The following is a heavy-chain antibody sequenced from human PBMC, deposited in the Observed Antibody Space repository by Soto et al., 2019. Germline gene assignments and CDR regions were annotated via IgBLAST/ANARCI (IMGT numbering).Heavy chain of an antibody. V-gene: IGHV1-69*13. J-gene: IGHJ6*02. CDR3: ARGDREDIAVVIGVRPGEYGVDV. CDR2: IIPIFGTA. CDR1: GGTFSSYA. D-gene: IGHD2-15*01. Sequence: GASVKVSCKASGGTFSSYAISWVRQAPGQGLEWMGGIIPIFGTANYAQKFQGRVTITADESTSTAYMELSSLRYEDTAVYYCARGDREDIAVVIGVRPGEYGVDVRGQGTTVTVSS.